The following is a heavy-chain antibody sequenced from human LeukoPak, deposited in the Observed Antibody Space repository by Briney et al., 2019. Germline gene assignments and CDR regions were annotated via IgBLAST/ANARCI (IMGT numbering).Heavy chain of an antibody. J-gene: IGHJ3*02. CDR1: GGSISSHY. Sequence: SETLSLTCTVSGGSISSHYWSWIRQPPGKGLEGIGYIYYSGSTNYNPSLKSRVTISVDTSKNQFSLKLSSVTAADTAVYYCARLATYYDFWSGSSDGAFDIWGQGTMVTVSS. D-gene: IGHD3-3*01. V-gene: IGHV4-59*11. CDR2: IYYSGST. CDR3: ARLATYYDFWSGSSDGAFDI.